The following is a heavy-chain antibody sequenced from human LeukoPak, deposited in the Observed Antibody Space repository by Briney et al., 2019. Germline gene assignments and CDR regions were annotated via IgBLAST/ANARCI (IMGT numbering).Heavy chain of an antibody. J-gene: IGHJ4*02. D-gene: IGHD2-8*01. V-gene: IGHV3-23*01. CDR2: ISGSGDST. CDR1: GFTFTSYA. Sequence: GRSLRLSCAASGFTFTSYAMSWVRQAPGKGLEWVSGISGSGDSTYYADPVKGRFTISRDNSKNTLYLQMSSLRAEDTAVYYCAKDRSDNKTWYAGSHWGQGTLVTVSS. CDR3: AKDRSDNKTWYAGSH.